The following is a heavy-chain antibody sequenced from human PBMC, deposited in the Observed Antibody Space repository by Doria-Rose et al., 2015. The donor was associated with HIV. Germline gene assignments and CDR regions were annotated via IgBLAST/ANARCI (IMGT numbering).Heavy chain of an antibody. J-gene: IGHJ4*02. CDR2: ICSDDEG. CDR1: GVSLSSPGMG. Sequence: QVTLKESGPVLVKPTETLTLTCTVSGVSLSSPGMGVSWIRQPPGKALEWLANICSDDEGSYKTSLTSRLTISRGTSKSQVVLTMTDMDPVDTATYYCARIKSSRWYHKYYFDFWGQGTLVIVSA. V-gene: IGHV2-26*01. D-gene: IGHD6-13*01. CDR3: ARIKSSRWYHKYYFDF.